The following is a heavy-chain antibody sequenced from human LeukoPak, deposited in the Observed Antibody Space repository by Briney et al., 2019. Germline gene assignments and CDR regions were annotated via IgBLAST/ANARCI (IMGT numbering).Heavy chain of an antibody. D-gene: IGHD2-2*01. J-gene: IGHJ4*02. Sequence: GGSLRLSCAASGFTFTSYVVSWVRQAPGKGLEWVSSITGSGGGTYYTDSVKGRFTVSRDNSKNTLFLQMNSLRAEDTAIYYCAKALTTVVVPTATPFDYWGQGALVTVSS. CDR2: ITGSGGGT. CDR1: GFTFTSYV. CDR3: AKALTTVVVPTATPFDY. V-gene: IGHV3-23*01.